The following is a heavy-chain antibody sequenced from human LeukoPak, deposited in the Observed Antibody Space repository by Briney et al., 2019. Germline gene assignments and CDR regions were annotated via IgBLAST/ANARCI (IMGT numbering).Heavy chain of an antibody. CDR2: INTDGII. V-gene: IGHV3-74*01. J-gene: IGHJ4*02. Sequence: PGGSLRLSCAASGFTFSSYWMYWVRQAPGKGLVWVSRINTDGIISYSDSVKGRFTISRHNAKNTLYLQISSLRAEDTAVYYCAAGGRYGFLFDYWGQGTLVTVSS. CDR3: AAGGRYGFLFDY. D-gene: IGHD1-26*01. CDR1: GFTFSSYW.